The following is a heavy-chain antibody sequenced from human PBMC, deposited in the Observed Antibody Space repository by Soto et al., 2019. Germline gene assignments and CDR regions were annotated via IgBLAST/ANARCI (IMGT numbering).Heavy chain of an antibody. D-gene: IGHD3-10*01. CDR1: GGSFSGYS. J-gene: IGHJ5*02. CDR3: ARVTWFGELGNWFDP. V-gene: IGHV4-34*01. Sequence: QVQLQQWGAGLLKPSETLSLTCVVHGGSFSGYSWSWIRQPPGKGLEWIGEIDHDGHTKYNPSLERRVTISLDTSRSQFSLRLRSETVADTALFFCARVTWFGELGNWFDPWGQGTLVTVSS. CDR2: IDHDGHT.